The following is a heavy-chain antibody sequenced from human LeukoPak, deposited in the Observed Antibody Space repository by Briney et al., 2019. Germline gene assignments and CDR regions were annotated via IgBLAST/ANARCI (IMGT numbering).Heavy chain of an antibody. CDR3: ARVGSSSPFDY. Sequence: QSGGSLRFSCAASGFTFSGYAMHWVRQAPGKGLEYVSAISSNGGSTYYANSVKGRFTISRDNSKNTLYLQMGSLRAEDMAVYYCARVGSSSPFDYWGQGTLVTVSS. CDR1: GFTFSGYA. CDR2: ISSNGGST. D-gene: IGHD6-13*01. J-gene: IGHJ4*02. V-gene: IGHV3-64*01.